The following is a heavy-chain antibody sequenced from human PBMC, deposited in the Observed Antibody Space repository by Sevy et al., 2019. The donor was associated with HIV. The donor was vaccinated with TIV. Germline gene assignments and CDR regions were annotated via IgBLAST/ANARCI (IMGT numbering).Heavy chain of an antibody. CDR1: GFIFSGYW. CDR3: ARDSAMTKDS. J-gene: IGHJ4*02. CDR2: IKQDGSEI. D-gene: IGHD4-17*01. Sequence: GGYLRLSCAASGFIFSGYWMSWVRQAPGRGLEWVANIKQDGSEIYYGDSVKGRFTISRDNAKNSLYLQMNSLRVEDTGVYYCARDSAMTKDSWGQGTLVTVSS. V-gene: IGHV3-7*01.